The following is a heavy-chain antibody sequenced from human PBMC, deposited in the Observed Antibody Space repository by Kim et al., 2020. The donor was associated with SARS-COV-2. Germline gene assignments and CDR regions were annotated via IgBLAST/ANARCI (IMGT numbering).Heavy chain of an antibody. Sequence: YNPALKSRVTISVDTSKNQFSLKLSSVTAADTAVYYCARCSNYGDPSDYWGQGTLVTVSS. V-gene: IGHV4-59*01. D-gene: IGHD4-17*01. CDR3: ARCSNYGDPSDY. J-gene: IGHJ4*02.